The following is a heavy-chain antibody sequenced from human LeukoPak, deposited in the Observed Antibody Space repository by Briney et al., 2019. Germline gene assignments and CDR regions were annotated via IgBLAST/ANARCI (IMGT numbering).Heavy chain of an antibody. CDR1: GFTVSSNY. V-gene: IGHV3-66*01. Sequence: PGGSLRLSCAASGFTVSSNYMSWVRQAPGKGLEWVSVIYSGGSTYYADSVKGRFTISRDNSKNTLYLQMNSLRAEDTAVYYCARDPYYYDSSGYHYFDYWGQGTLVTVSS. J-gene: IGHJ4*02. D-gene: IGHD3-22*01. CDR3: ARDPYYYDSSGYHYFDY. CDR2: IYSGGST.